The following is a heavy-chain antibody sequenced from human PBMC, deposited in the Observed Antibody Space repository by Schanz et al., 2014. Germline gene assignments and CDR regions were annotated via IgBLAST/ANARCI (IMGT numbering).Heavy chain of an antibody. CDR3: AKTPREYCNYDNCPNWFDS. V-gene: IGHV3-23*01. CDR1: GFTFSSYA. D-gene: IGHD2-15*01. J-gene: IGHJ5*01. CDR2: IGSSSSRI. Sequence: VQLLESGGGLVQPGGSLRLSCAASGFTFSSYAMSWVRQAPGKGLEWISYIGSSSSRIDHADSVKGRFTISRDNSKNTLYLQMNSLRAEDTAVYYCAKTPREYCNYDNCPNWFDSWGQGTLVTASS.